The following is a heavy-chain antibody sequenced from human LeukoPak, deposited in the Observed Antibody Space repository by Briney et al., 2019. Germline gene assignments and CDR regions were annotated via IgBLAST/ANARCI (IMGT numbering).Heavy chain of an antibody. CDR3: AKGPNYDILTGWRKTYNAFDI. Sequence: PGGSLRLSCEASGFTFSSYEMNWVRQAPGKGLEWVSYISDRGTTKYYADSVKGRFTISRDNSKNTLYVQMNSLRAEDTAVYYCAKGPNYDILTGWRKTYNAFDIWGQGTMVTVSS. D-gene: IGHD3-9*01. CDR1: GFTFSSYE. J-gene: IGHJ3*02. V-gene: IGHV3-48*03. CDR2: ISDRGTTK.